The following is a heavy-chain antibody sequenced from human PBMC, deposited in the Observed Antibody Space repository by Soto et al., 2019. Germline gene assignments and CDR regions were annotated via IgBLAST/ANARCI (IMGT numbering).Heavy chain of an antibody. CDR1: GGSVSSGSYY. Sequence: QVQLQESGPGLVKPSETLSLTCTVSGGSVSSGSYYWSWIRQPPGKGLEWIAYIYYSGSTNYNPSLKSRVTISVDTSKNQFSLKLSSVTAADTAVYYCAREFSYGGVGATEAFDIWGQGTMVTVSS. CDR3: AREFSYGGVGATEAFDI. CDR2: IYYSGST. V-gene: IGHV4-61*01. J-gene: IGHJ3*02. D-gene: IGHD1-26*01.